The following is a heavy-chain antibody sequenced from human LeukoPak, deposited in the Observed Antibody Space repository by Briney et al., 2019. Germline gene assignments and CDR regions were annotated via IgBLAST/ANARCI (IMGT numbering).Heavy chain of an antibody. CDR2: INPNSGGT. Sequence: GASVKVSCKASGYTFTGYYMHWVRQAPGQGLEWMGRINPNSGGTNYAQKFQGRVTMTRDTSISTAYMELSRLRSDDTAVYYCARRRAYGGNSKWFDPWGQGTLVTVSS. J-gene: IGHJ5*02. V-gene: IGHV1-2*06. CDR1: GYTFTGYY. D-gene: IGHD4-23*01. CDR3: ARRRAYGGNSKWFDP.